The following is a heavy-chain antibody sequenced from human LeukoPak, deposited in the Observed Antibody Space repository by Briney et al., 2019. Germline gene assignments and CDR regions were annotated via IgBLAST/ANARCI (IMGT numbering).Heavy chain of an antibody. CDR1: GFTFSSYA. D-gene: IGHD3-22*01. V-gene: IGHV4-39*07. CDR2: IYYSGST. CDR3: ARGDGAYYYDSSGYYPSLYFDY. J-gene: IGHJ4*02. Sequence: GSLRLSCAASGFTFSSYAMSWVRQAPGKGLEWIGSIYYSGSTYYNPSLKSRVTISVDTSKNQFSLKLSSVTAADTAVYYCARGDGAYYYDSSGYYPSLYFDYWGQGTLVTVSS.